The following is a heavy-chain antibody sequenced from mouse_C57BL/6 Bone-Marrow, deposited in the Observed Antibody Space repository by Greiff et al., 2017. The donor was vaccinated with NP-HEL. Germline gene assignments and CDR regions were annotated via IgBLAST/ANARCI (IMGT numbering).Heavy chain of an antibody. V-gene: IGHV5-15*01. J-gene: IGHJ2*01. D-gene: IGHD2-5*01. CDR2: ISNLAYSI. CDR1: GFTFSDYG. Sequence: EVMLVESGGGLVQPGGSLKLSCAASGFTFSDYGMAWVRQAPRKGPEWVAFISNLAYSIYYADTVTGRFTISRANAKNTLYLEMSSLRSEDTAMYYCARHVYYSNSFFFDYWGQGTTLTVSS. CDR3: ARHVYYSNSFFFDY.